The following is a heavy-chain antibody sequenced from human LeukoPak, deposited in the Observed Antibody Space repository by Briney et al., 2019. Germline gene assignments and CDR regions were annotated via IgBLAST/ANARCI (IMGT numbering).Heavy chain of an antibody. CDR2: IYYSGST. J-gene: IGHJ4*02. D-gene: IGHD3-10*01. V-gene: IGHV4-39*01. Sequence: SETLSLTCTVSGGSISSSSYYWGWLRQPPGKGLEWIGSIYYSGSTYYNPSLKSRVTISVDTSKNQFSLKLSSVTAADTAVYYCARTQTYRRGYFDYWGQGTLVTVSS. CDR1: GGSISSSSYY. CDR3: ARTQTYRRGYFDY.